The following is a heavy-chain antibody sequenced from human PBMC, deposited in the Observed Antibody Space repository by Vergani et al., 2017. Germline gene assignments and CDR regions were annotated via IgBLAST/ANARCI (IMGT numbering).Heavy chain of an antibody. CDR2: IVVGSGNT. CDR1: GFTFTSSA. Sequence: QMQLVQSGPEVKKPGTSVKVSCKASGFTFTSSAMQWVRQARGQRLEWIGWIVVGSGNTNYAQKFQERVTITRDMSTSTAYMELSRLRSDDTAVYYCARERDSTTDAFDIWGQGTMVTVSS. D-gene: IGHD2/OR15-2a*01. CDR3: ARERDSTTDAFDI. J-gene: IGHJ3*02. V-gene: IGHV1-58*02.